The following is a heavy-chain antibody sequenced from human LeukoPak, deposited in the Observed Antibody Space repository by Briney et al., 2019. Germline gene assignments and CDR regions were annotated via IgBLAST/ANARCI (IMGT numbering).Heavy chain of an antibody. J-gene: IGHJ3*02. D-gene: IGHD3-10*01. CDR1: GFTFSSYA. CDR2: ISYDGSNK. V-gene: IGHV3-30*04. Sequence: GRSLRLSCAASGFTFSSYAMHWVRQAPGKGLEWVAVISYDGSNKYYADSVKGRFTISRDNSKNTLYLQMNSLRAEDTAVYYCVRDLTINLWFGESSPEAFDIWGQGTMVTVSS. CDR3: VRDLTINLWFGESSPEAFDI.